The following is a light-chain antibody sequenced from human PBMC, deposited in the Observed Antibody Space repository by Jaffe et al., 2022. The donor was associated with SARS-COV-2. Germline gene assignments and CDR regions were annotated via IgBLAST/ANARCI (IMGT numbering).Light chain of an antibody. Sequence: DIVMTQSPDSLAVSLGERATINCKSSQSVLFFSNNKDYLAWYQQKPGQPPKLLIYWASTRESGVPDRFTGSGSGTDFTLTISSLQAEDVALYYCQQYYDTPYTFGQGTRLEIK. J-gene: IGKJ2*01. V-gene: IGKV4-1*01. CDR3: QQYYDTPYT. CDR2: WAS. CDR1: QSVLFFSNNKDY.